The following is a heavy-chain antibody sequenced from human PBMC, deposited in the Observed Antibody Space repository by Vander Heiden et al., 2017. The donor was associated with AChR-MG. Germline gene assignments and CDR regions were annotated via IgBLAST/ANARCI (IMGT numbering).Heavy chain of an antibody. V-gene: IGHV1-69*06. CDR3: ARDWARYYYDSIGPHMTFDI. Sequence: QVQLVQSGAEVKKPGSSVKVSCKASGGTFSSYAISGVGQAPGQGLEWMGGIIPIFGTANYAQKSQGRVTITADKSTSTAYMELSSLRSEDTAVYYCARDWARYYYDSIGPHMTFDIWGQGTMVTVSS. D-gene: IGHD3-22*01. CDR2: IIPIFGTA. CDR1: GGTFSSYA. J-gene: IGHJ3*02.